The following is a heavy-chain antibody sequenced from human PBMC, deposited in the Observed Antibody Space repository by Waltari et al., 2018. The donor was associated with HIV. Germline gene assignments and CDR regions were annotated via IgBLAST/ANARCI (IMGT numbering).Heavy chain of an antibody. CDR1: GFPISHNY. Sequence: EVQLVESGGGLIEPGGSLRLSCAASGFPISHNYMSWVRQAPGKGLEWVSVIYSGGSTYYADSVKGRFTISRDNSKNTLSLHMNSLRAEDTAVYYCARDPRSSGYYGMDVWGQGATVTVSS. D-gene: IGHD1-26*01. J-gene: IGHJ6*02. CDR3: ARDPRSSGYYGMDV. CDR2: IYSGGST. V-gene: IGHV3-53*01.